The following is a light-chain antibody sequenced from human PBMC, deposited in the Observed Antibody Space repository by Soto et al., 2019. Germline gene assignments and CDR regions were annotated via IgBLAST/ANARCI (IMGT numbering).Light chain of an antibody. CDR2: GAY. V-gene: IGKV3-15*01. Sequence: DIVMTQSPATLSVAPGERVTFSCRASQGVSRKLAWYQHKPGQAPRLLISGAYTGATGIPARFSGSGSGTEFTLTISSLQSEDCAIYYCQQYHTWPIPFGGGTKVDIK. J-gene: IGKJ4*01. CDR3: QQYHTWPIP. CDR1: QGVSRK.